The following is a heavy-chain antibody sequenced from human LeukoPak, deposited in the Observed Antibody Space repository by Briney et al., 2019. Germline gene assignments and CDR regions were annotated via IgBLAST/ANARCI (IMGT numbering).Heavy chain of an antibody. D-gene: IGHD3-16*02. CDR2: INHSGST. J-gene: IGHJ3*02. CDR3: ARGRRVWGSYRYTSGHAFDI. Sequence: KPSETLSLTCAVYGGSLSGYYWSWIRQPPGKGLEWIGEINHSGSTNYNPSLKSRVTISVDTSKNQFSLKLSSVTAADTAVHYCARGRRVWGSYRYTSGHAFDIWGQGTMVTVSS. V-gene: IGHV4-34*01. CDR1: GGSLSGYY.